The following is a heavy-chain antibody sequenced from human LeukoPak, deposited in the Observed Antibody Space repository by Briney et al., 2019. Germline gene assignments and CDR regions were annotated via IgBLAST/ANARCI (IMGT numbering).Heavy chain of an antibody. CDR2: ISYDGSNK. CDR3: AKEDAVTMGAFDI. CDR1: GFAFSSYS. V-gene: IGHV3-30*18. D-gene: IGHD3-10*01. Sequence: SGGSLRLSCAASGFAFSSYSMNWVRQAPGKGLEWVAVISYDGSNKYYADSVKGRFTISRDNSKNTLYLQMNSLRAEDTAVYYCAKEDAVTMGAFDIWGQGTMVTVSS. J-gene: IGHJ3*02.